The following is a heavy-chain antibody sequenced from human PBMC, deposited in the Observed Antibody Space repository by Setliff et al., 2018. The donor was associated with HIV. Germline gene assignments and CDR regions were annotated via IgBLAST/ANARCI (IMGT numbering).Heavy chain of an antibody. V-gene: IGHV4-30-2*03. CDR2: IYYNGNA. CDR1: GGSMRSSGYS. J-gene: IGHJ4*02. CDR3: ARQAWHYDRDGYFIDY. D-gene: IGHD3-22*01. Sequence: SETLSLTCAVSGGSMRSSGYSWTWIRQAPGKGLEWVGYIYYNGNAYYNPSLKSRDTISVDTSKNQFSLKLSSVTAADTAVYYCARQAWHYDRDGYFIDYWGQGMLVTVSS.